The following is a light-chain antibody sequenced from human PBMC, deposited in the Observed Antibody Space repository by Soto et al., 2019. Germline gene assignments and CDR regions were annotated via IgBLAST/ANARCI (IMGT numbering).Light chain of an antibody. CDR3: WQHYSAPYT. Sequence: DIQMTQSPPSLSASVGDRVTITCRASQSMSSYLYWYQQKPGTAPKLLIYAASSFESGVPSRSSGCGAGADFTITLSSMLRHDYVTSHCWQHYSAPYTFGQGTKLEIK. CDR2: AAS. J-gene: IGKJ2*01. V-gene: IGKV1-39*01. CDR1: QSMSSY.